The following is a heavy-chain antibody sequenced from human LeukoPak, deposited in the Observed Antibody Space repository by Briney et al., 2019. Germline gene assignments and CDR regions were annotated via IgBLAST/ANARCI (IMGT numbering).Heavy chain of an antibody. CDR1: GYTFTGYY. CDR3: ARDLGGDY. CDR2: INPNSGGT. Sequence: ASVKVSCKSSGYTFTGYYMHWVRQAPGQGLEWMGWINPNSGGTNYAQKFQGRATITRDTSISTAYMELSRLRSDDTAVYYCARDLGGDYWGQGTLVTVSS. V-gene: IGHV1-2*02. J-gene: IGHJ4*02.